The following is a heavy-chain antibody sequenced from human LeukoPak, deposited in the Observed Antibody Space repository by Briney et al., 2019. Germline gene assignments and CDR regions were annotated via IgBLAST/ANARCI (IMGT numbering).Heavy chain of an antibody. D-gene: IGHD5-12*01. J-gene: IGHJ4*02. CDR1: GFTFSSYW. Sequence: GGSLRLSCAASGFTFSSYWMSWVRQAPGKGLEWVANIKQDGSEKYYVDSVKGRFTISRDNAKNSLYLQMNSLRAEDTAVYYCARETDIVATIWDYWGQGTLVTVSS. CDR3: ARETDIVATIWDY. CDR2: IKQDGSEK. V-gene: IGHV3-7*01.